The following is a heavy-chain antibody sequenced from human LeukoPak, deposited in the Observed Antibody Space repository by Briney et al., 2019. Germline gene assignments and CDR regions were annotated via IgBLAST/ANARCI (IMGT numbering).Heavy chain of an antibody. CDR1: GFTFDDYG. CDR2: INWNGGST. J-gene: IGHJ5*02. CDR3: AKGTSYNWNDGWFDP. D-gene: IGHD1-20*01. V-gene: IGHV3-20*04. Sequence: GGSLRLSCAASGFTFDDYGMSWVRQAPGKGLEWVSGINWNGGSTGYADSVKGRFTISRDNSKNTLYLQMNSLRAEDTAVYYCAKGTSYNWNDGWFDPWGNGILVTVSS.